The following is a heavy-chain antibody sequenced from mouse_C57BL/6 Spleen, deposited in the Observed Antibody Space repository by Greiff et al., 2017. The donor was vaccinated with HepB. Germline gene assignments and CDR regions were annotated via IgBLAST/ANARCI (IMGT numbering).Heavy chain of an antibody. D-gene: IGHD2-4*01. CDR3: ARGYDYDVGYAMDY. V-gene: IGHV1-64*01. Sequence: VQLQQPGAELVKPGASVKLSCKASGYTFTSYWMHWVKQRPGQGLEWIGMIHPNSGRTNYNEKFKSKATLTVDKSSSTAYMQLSSLTSEDSAVYYCARGYDYDVGYAMDYWGQGTSVTVSS. CDR1: GYTFTSYW. CDR2: IHPNSGRT. J-gene: IGHJ4*01.